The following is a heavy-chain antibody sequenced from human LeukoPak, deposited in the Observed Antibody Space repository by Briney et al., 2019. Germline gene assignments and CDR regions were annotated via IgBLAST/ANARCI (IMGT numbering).Heavy chain of an antibody. CDR1: GFKFRDFD. CDR2: ISYDGTKE. V-gene: IGHV3-30*03. J-gene: IGHJ4*02. Sequence: GGSLRLSCKTSGFKFRDFDMDWVRQAPGKGLEWVAHISYDGTKEYYADSVKGRFSISRDNSQDTVYLQLSSLTTEDTARYYCVRDVAFWGQGTLIIVSS. CDR3: VRDVAF.